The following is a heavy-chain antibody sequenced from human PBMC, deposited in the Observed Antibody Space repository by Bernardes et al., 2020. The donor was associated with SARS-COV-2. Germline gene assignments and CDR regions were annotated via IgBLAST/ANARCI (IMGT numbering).Heavy chain of an antibody. J-gene: IGHJ6*02. CDR1: GYTFTSYG. CDR2: ISAYNGNT. CDR3: ARDCSTSWGVMSLSYYYYGMDV. V-gene: IGHV1-18*04. D-gene: IGHD2-2*01. Sequence: ASVKVSCKASGYTFTSYGISWVRQAPGQGLEWMGWISAYNGNTNYAQKLQGRVTMTTDTSTSTAYMELRSLRSDDTAVYYCARDCSTSWGVMSLSYYYYGMDVWGQGTTVTVSS.